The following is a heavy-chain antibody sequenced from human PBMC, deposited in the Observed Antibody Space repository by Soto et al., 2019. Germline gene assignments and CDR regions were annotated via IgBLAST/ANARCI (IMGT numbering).Heavy chain of an antibody. D-gene: IGHD3-16*01. CDR3: ARGFLGSGGGGLG. J-gene: IGHJ4*02. V-gene: IGHV3-7*01. CDR1: GFTFSSYW. CDR2: IKQDGSEK. Sequence: ESGGGLVQPGGSLRLSCAASGFTFSSYWMSWVRQAPGTGLEWVANIKQDGSEKYYVDSVKGRFTISRDNDKNSLYLQMNSLRAEDTAVYYCARGFLGSGGGGLGWGQGTLVTVSS.